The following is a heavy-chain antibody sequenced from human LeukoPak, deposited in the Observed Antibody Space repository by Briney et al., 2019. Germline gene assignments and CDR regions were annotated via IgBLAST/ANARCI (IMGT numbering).Heavy chain of an antibody. J-gene: IGHJ4*02. D-gene: IGHD6-19*01. V-gene: IGHV3-64*04. CDR1: GFTFSSYV. Sequence: GGSLRLSCAASGFTFSSYVMHWVRQAPGKGLEYVSAISRNGDSTNYADSVKGRFTISRDNAKNSLYLQMNSLRAEDTAVYYCASLAVAAKTFGYWGQGTLVTVSS. CDR2: ISRNGDST. CDR3: ASLAVAAKTFGY.